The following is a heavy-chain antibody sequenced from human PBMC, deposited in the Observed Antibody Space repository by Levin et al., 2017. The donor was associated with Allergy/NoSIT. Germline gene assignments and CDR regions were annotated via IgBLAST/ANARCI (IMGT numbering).Heavy chain of an antibody. D-gene: IGHD2-15*01. CDR3: AKGGSCSGGSCYFPLRDLYYYYGMDV. V-gene: IGHV3-30*18. CDR2: ISYDGSNK. Sequence: GGSLRLSCAASGFTFSSYGMHWVRQAPGKGLEWVAVISYDGSNKYYADSVKGRFTISRDNSKNTLYLQMNSLRAEDTAVYYCAKGGSCSGGSCYFPLRDLYYYYGMDVWGQGTTVTVSS. CDR1: GFTFSSYG. J-gene: IGHJ6*02.